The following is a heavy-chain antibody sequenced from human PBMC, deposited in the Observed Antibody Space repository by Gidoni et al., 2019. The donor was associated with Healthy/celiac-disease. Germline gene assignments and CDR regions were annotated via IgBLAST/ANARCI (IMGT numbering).Heavy chain of an antibody. CDR2: IIPIFGTA. CDR1: GGTFSSYA. Sequence: QVQLVQSGAEVKKPGSSVKVSCKASGGTFSSYAISWVRQAPGQGLEWMGGIIPIFGTANYAQKFQGRVTITADESTSTAYMELSSLRSEDTAVYYCARDLMSYYDSSGYSHDAFDIWGQGTMVTVSS. V-gene: IGHV1-69*01. D-gene: IGHD3-22*01. CDR3: ARDLMSYYDSSGYSHDAFDI. J-gene: IGHJ3*02.